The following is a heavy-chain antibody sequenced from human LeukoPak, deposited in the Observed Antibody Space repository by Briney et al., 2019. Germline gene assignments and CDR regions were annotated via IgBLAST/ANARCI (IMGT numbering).Heavy chain of an antibody. J-gene: IGHJ6*04. CDR3: ARGYGDEDYYYGMDV. D-gene: IGHD4-17*01. Sequence: GGSLRLSCAASGFTFSSYSMNWVRQAPGKGLEWVSSISSSSSYIYYADSVKGRFTISRDNAKNSLYLQINSLRAEDTAVYYCARGYGDEDYYYGMDVWGKGTTVTVSS. CDR2: ISSSSSYI. V-gene: IGHV3-21*01. CDR1: GFTFSSYS.